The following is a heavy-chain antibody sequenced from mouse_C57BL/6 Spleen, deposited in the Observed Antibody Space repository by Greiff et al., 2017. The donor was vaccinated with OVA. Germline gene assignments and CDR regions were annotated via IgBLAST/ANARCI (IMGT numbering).Heavy chain of an antibody. V-gene: IGHV5-6*01. CDR1: GFTFSSYG. J-gene: IGHJ4*01. D-gene: IGHD1-1*02. Sequence: EVKVVESGGDLVKPGGSLKLSCAASGFTFSSYGMSWVRQTPDKRLEWVATISSGGSYTYYPDSVKGRFTISRDNAKNTLYLQMSSLKAEDTAMYYCARQRDTMGYAMDYWGQGTSVTVSS. CDR2: ISSGGSYT. CDR3: ARQRDTMGYAMDY.